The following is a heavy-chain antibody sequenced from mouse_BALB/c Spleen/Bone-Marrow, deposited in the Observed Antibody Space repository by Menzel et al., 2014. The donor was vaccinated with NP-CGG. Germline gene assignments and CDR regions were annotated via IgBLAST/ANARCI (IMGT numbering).Heavy chain of an antibody. V-gene: IGHV14-3*02. CDR2: IDPANGNT. D-gene: IGHD4-1*01. CDR3: ARWEYYAMDY. Sequence: EVQLQESGAELVKPGASVKLSCTASGFNIXDTYMHWVKQRPQQGLEWIGRIDPANGNTKYDPKFQGKATITADTSSNTAYLQLSILTSEDTAVYYCARWEYYAMDYWGQGTSVTVSS. J-gene: IGHJ4*01. CDR1: GFNIXDTY.